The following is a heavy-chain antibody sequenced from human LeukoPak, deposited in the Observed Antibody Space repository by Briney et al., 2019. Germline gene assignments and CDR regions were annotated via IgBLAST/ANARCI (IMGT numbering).Heavy chain of an antibody. Sequence: SETLSLTCTVSGGSISNSWSWLRQPPGKGLEWIGYIYYSGSTNYNPSLKSRLTISVDTSKNQFSLKLSSVTAADTAVYYCARGMTTGPDPWGQGTLVTVSS. D-gene: IGHD4-17*01. V-gene: IGHV4-59*08. CDR2: IYYSGST. CDR1: GGSISNS. J-gene: IGHJ5*02. CDR3: ARGMTTGPDP.